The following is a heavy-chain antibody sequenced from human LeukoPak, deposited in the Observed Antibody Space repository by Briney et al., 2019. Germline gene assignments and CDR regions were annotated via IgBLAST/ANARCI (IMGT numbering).Heavy chain of an antibody. V-gene: IGHV1-2*02. D-gene: IGHD6-19*01. CDR1: GYTFTGYY. CDR2: INPNSGGT. Sequence: ASVKVSCKASGYTFTGYYMHWVRQAPGQGLEWMGWINPNSGGTNYAQKFHGRVTMTRDTSISTAYMELSRLRSDDTAVYYCARDPGCSSGWYPNWFDPLGQGTLVTVSS. J-gene: IGHJ5*02. CDR3: ARDPGCSSGWYPNWFDP.